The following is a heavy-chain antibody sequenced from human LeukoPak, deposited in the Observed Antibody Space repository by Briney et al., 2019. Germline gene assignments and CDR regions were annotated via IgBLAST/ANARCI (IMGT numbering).Heavy chain of an antibody. V-gene: IGHV4-39*07. J-gene: IGHJ5*02. D-gene: IGHD5-18*01. Sequence: ASETLSLTCTDSGGSISSSIYYWGWIRQPPGKGLEWIGSIYYSGSTYYNPSLKSRVTISVDTSKNQFSLKLSSVTAADTAVYYCARLWGYLNWFDPWGQGTLVTVSS. CDR1: GGSISSSIYY. CDR2: IYYSGST. CDR3: ARLWGYLNWFDP.